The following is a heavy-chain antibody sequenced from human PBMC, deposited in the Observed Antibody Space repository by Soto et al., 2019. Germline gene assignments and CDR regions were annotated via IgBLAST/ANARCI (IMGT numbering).Heavy chain of an antibody. CDR1: GFTFSSYS. Sequence: GGSLRLSCAASGFTFSSYSMNWVRQAPGKGLEWVSSISSSSSYIYYADSVKGRFTISRDNAKNSLYLQMNSLRAEDTAVYYCARSSEVLRFLEWFTADNWFDPWGQGTLVTVSS. V-gene: IGHV3-21*01. J-gene: IGHJ5*02. CDR3: ARSSEVLRFLEWFTADNWFDP. CDR2: ISSSSSYI. D-gene: IGHD3-3*01.